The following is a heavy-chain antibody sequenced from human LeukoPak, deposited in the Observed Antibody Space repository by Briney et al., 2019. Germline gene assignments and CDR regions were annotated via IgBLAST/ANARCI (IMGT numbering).Heavy chain of an antibody. CDR1: GFSFNSYW. Sequence: PGGSLRLSCTASGFSFNSYWMAWVSQAPGKGLEWLAHIQRDGSWREYADSVKGRFSISRDNSKNTLYLQMNSLRAEDTAVYYCARDKMIVVALDYWGQGTLVTVSS. D-gene: IGHD3-22*01. J-gene: IGHJ4*02. V-gene: IGHV3-7*01. CDR2: IQRDGSWR. CDR3: ARDKMIVVALDY.